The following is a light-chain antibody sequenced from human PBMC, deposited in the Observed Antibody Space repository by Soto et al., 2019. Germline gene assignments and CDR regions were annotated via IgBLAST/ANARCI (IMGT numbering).Light chain of an antibody. J-gene: IGKJ4*01. CDR2: GAS. CDR3: QQRSSWPPKLT. Sequence: EIVLTQSPATLSLSPGERATLSCRASQSVSSYLAWYRQKPGQAPGLLIYGASNRATGIPARFSGSGSGTDFTLTISSLEPEDFAVYYCQQRSSWPPKLTFGGGTKVEIK. CDR1: QSVSSY. V-gene: IGKV3-11*01.